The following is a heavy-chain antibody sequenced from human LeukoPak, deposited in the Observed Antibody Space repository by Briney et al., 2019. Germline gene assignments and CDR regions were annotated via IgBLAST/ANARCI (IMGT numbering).Heavy chain of an antibody. Sequence: PGGSLRLSCAASGFTFWIYWMSWVRQAPGKGLEWVASIKSDGSEKYYVDSVKGRFTISRENANKSLYLQSNNLRAEGTPLYYFPRDNCVGRGGQGTLVTVSA. CDR2: IKSDGSEK. D-gene: IGHD1-1*01. J-gene: IGHJ4*02. V-gene: IGHV3-7*01. CDR3: PRDNCVGR. CDR1: GFTFWIYW.